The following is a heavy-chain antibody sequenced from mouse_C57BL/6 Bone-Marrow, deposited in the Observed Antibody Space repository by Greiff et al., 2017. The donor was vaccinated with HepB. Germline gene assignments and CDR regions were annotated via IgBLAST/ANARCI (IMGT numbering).Heavy chain of an antibody. V-gene: IGHV1-15*01. CDR3: TGLQGY. Sequence: QVQLKESGAELVRPGASVTLSCKASGYTFTDYEMHWVKQTPVQGLEWIGAIDPETGGTAYNQKFKGKAILTADKSSSTAYMELRSLTSEDSAAYYCTGLQGYWGQGTTLTVSS. CDR1: GYTFTDYE. D-gene: IGHD3-1*01. CDR2: IDPETGGT. J-gene: IGHJ2*01.